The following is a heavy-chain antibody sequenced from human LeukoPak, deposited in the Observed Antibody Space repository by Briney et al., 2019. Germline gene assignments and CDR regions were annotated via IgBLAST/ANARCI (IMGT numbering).Heavy chain of an antibody. CDR2: ISGSGGST. J-gene: IGHJ4*01. Sequence: PGGSLRLSCAASGFTFSSYWMTWVRQAPGKGLEWVSAISGSGGSTYYADSVKGRFTISRDNSKNTLYLQMNSLRAEDTAVYYCAKDEGGLWFGELLGRPYYFDYWGHGTLVTVSS. V-gene: IGHV3-23*01. D-gene: IGHD3-10*01. CDR3: AKDEGGLWFGELLGRPYYFDY. CDR1: GFTFSSYW.